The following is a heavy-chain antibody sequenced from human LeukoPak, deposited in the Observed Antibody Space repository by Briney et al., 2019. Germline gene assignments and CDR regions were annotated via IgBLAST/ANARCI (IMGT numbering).Heavy chain of an antibody. CDR1: GYTFTGYY. Sequence: ASVKVSCMASGYTFTGYYMHWVRQAPGQGLEWMGWINPNSGGTNYAQKFQGRVTMTRDTSISTAYMELSRLRSDDTAVYYCARLLTRDYNYWFDPWGQGTLVTVSS. V-gene: IGHV1-2*02. D-gene: IGHD5-24*01. J-gene: IGHJ5*02. CDR2: INPNSGGT. CDR3: ARLLTRDYNYWFDP.